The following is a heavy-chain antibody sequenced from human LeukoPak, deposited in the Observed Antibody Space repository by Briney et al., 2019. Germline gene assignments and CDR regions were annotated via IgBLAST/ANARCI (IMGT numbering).Heavy chain of an antibody. Sequence: PGGSLRLSCAASGFTFSSYAMSWVRQAPGKGLEWVSAISSSSSYIYYADSVKGRFTISRDNAKNSLYLQMNSLRAEDTAVYYCARAVVVVAATAYYYYGMDVWGQGTTVTVSS. V-gene: IGHV3-21*01. CDR3: ARAVVVVAATAYYYYGMDV. D-gene: IGHD2-15*01. CDR1: GFTFSSYA. J-gene: IGHJ6*02. CDR2: ISSSSSYI.